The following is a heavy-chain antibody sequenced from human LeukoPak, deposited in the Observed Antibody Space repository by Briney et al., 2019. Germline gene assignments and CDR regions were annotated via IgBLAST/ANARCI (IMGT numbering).Heavy chain of an antibody. V-gene: IGHV1-2*02. CDR2: INPNSGGT. Sequence: ASVKVSCKASGYTFTGYYMHWVRQAPGQGLEWMGWINPNSGGTNYAQKFQGRVTMTRDTSISTAYMELSRLRSDDTAVYYCAREPQDIVVVPTAIHYYYYGMDVWGQGTTVTVSS. D-gene: IGHD2-2*01. CDR1: GYTFTGYY. J-gene: IGHJ6*02. CDR3: AREPQDIVVVPTAIHYYYYGMDV.